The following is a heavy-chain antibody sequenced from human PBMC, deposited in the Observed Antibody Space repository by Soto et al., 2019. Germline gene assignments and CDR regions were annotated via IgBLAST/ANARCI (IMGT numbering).Heavy chain of an antibody. Sequence: GGSLRLSCAASGFTFSSYAMSWVRQAPGKGLEWVSAISGSGGSTYYAYSVKGRFTISRDNSKNTLYLQMNSLRAEDTAVYSCAKVGGYSSSWYYLDDWGQGTLVNVS. D-gene: IGHD6-13*01. J-gene: IGHJ4*01. CDR1: GFTFSSYA. CDR3: AKVGGYSSSWYYLDD. V-gene: IGHV3-23*01. CDR2: ISGSGGST.